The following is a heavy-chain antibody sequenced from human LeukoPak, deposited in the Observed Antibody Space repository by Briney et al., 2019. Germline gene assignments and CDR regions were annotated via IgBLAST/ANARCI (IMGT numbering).Heavy chain of an antibody. CDR2: ISGSGGST. CDR3: AKQEIYDFWSGYYSNWFDP. Sequence: GGSLRLSCAASGFTFSDYYMNWVRQAPGKGLEWVSAISGSGGSTYYADSVKGRFTISRDNSKNTLYLQMNSLRAEDTAVYYCAKQEIYDFWSGYYSNWFDPWGQGTLVTVSS. J-gene: IGHJ5*02. CDR1: GFTFSDYY. V-gene: IGHV3-23*01. D-gene: IGHD3-3*01.